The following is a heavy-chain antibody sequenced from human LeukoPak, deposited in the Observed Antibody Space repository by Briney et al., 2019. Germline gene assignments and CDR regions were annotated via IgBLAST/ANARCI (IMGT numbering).Heavy chain of an antibody. V-gene: IGHV3-66*02. CDR1: GFTVSSNY. CDR2: IYSGGST. J-gene: IGHJ4*02. CDR3: ARGYDFWSGYYVY. Sequence: GGSLRLSCAASGFTVSSNYMSWVRQAPGKGLEWGSVIYSGGSTYYADSVKGRFTISRDNSKNTLYLQMNSLRAEDTAVYYCARGYDFWSGYYVYWGQGTLVTVSS. D-gene: IGHD3-3*01.